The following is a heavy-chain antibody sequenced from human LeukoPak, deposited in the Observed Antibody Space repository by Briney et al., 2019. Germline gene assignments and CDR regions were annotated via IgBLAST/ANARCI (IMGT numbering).Heavy chain of an antibody. Sequence: GASVKVSCKASGYTFTGYYMHWVRQAPGQGLEWMGWINPNRGGTNYAQKFQGRVTMTRDTSISTAYMELSRLRSDDTTVYYCARGGYNWNDEADYWGQGTLVTVSS. CDR3: ARGGYNWNDEADY. CDR2: INPNRGGT. V-gene: IGHV1-2*02. J-gene: IGHJ4*02. D-gene: IGHD1-1*01. CDR1: GYTFTGYY.